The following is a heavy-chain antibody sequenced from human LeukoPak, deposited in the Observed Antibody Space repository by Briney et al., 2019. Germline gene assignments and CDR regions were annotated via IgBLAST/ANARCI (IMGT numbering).Heavy chain of an antibody. CDR3: ARREYGSGSYHLVY. CDR1: GYTFTSYD. Sequence: ASVKVSCKASGYTFTSYDINWVRQATGQGLEWMGWMNPNSGNTGYAQKFQGRVTMTTNTSISTAYMELSSLRSEDTAVYYCARREYGSGSYHLVYWGPGTLVTVSS. V-gene: IGHV1-8*01. CDR2: MNPNSGNT. D-gene: IGHD3-10*01. J-gene: IGHJ4*02.